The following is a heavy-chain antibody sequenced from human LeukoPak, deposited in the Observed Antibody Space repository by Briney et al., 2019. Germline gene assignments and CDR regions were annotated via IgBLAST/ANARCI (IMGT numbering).Heavy chain of an antibody. Sequence: ASVKVSCKASGYTFTGYYMHWVRQAPGQGLEWMGWINPNSGGTNYARKFQGRVTMTRDTSITASYVELSRLRSDDTAVYYCARELDTIMVLGYWGQGTLVTVSS. D-gene: IGHD5-18*01. CDR1: GYTFTGYY. J-gene: IGHJ4*02. V-gene: IGHV1-2*02. CDR3: ARELDTIMVLGY. CDR2: INPNSGGT.